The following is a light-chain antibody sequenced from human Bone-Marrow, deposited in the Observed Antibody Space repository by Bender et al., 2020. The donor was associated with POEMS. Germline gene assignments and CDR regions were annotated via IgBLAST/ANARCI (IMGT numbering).Light chain of an antibody. CDR2: EVT. CDR3: CSYAGSNKV. V-gene: IGLV2-11*01. CDR1: SSDVGAYNY. Sequence: QSALTQPRSVSGSPGQSVTISCTGTSSDVGAYNYVSWYQQHPGKAPKLIIYEVTKRPSGVPDRFSGSKSGNTASLTISGLQAEDEADYYCCSYAGSNKVFGTGTKVTVL. J-gene: IGLJ1*01.